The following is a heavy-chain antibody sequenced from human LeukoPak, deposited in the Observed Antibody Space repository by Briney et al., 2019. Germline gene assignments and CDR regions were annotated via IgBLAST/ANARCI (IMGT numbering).Heavy chain of an antibody. D-gene: IGHD6-19*01. CDR2: IIPIFGTA. J-gene: IGHJ4*02. CDR3: ARGGPLAVTGFDY. V-gene: IGHV1-69*01. Sequence: SVKVSRKASGGTFSSYAISWVRQAPGQGLEWMGGIIPIFGTANYAQKFQGRVTITADESTSTAYMELSSLRSEDTAVYYCARGGPLAVTGFDYWGQGTLVTVSS. CDR1: GGTFSSYA.